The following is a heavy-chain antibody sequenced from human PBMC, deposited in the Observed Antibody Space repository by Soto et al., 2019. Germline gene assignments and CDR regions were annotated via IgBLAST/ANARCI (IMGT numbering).Heavy chain of an antibody. V-gene: IGHV3-23*01. J-gene: IGHJ4*02. D-gene: IGHD2-21*01. CDR1: GFEFSAFA. Sequence: GGSLRLSCASSGFEFSAFAMTWVRQVPGKGLEWVSSVSFSGNSPYYADAVKGRFTISKDNSNNTLYLQMNSLRDDDTATYYCAKRWFSGGDGGPFYFDYWGQGIQVTVSS. CDR2: VSFSGNSP. CDR3: AKRWFSGGDGGPFYFDY.